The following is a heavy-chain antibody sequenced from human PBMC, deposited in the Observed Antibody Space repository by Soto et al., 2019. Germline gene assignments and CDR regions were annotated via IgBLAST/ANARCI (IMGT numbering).Heavy chain of an antibody. D-gene: IGHD2-2*01. CDR2: IKPDGSEK. Sequence: EVQLVGSGGGLVQPGGSLRLSCAASGFPFSSSWMSWVRQAPGKGLEWVANIKPDGSEKQYVDSLKGRFTISRDNAKNSLYRQMNSLRAEYTALYYCARTSRSTSSDKWGQGTLVTVSS. V-gene: IGHV3-7*01. CDR3: ARTSRSTSSDK. CDR1: GFPFSSSW. J-gene: IGHJ4*02.